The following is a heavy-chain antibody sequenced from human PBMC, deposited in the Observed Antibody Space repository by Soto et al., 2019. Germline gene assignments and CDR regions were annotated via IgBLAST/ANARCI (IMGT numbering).Heavy chain of an antibody. D-gene: IGHD5-18*01. CDR3: ARATLVRHSYGNQIHALDN. CDR2: IYYSGST. Sequence: SETLSVTCSGSGGSMSSSTYYWGWIRLPPGKGLEWIGTIYYSGSTYYNPSLKSRVTISVDTSKNQFSLKLSSVTAADTAVYYCARATLVRHSYGNQIHALDNWGKWLKVTVSS. CDR1: GGSMSSSTYY. J-gene: IGHJ3*02. V-gene: IGHV4-39*01.